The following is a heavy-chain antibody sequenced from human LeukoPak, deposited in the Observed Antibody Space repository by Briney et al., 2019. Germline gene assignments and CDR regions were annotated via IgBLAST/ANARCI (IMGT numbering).Heavy chain of an antibody. J-gene: IGHJ3*02. CDR1: GYTFTSYG. CDR3: AREWEGAFDI. CDR2: ISAYNGNT. Sequence: AAVKVSCKASGYTFTSYGISWVRQAPGQGLEWMGWISAYNGNTNYAQKLQGRVTMTTDPSTSTAYMELRSLRSADTAVYYCAREWEGAFDIWGQGTMVTVSS. V-gene: IGHV1-18*01. D-gene: IGHD1-26*01.